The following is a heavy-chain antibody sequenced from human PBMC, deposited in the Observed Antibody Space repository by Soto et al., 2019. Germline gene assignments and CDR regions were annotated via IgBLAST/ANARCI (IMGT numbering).Heavy chain of an antibody. CDR2: IYPGDSDT. J-gene: IGHJ4*02. Sequence: GDSLKISRKGSGYSFTSYWIGWVRQMPGKGLEGMGVIYPGDSDTRYSPSFHGQVTISADKSISTAYLHWSSRKASDTAMYYCARPGSGDSFDYWGQGTLVTVSS. D-gene: IGHD4-17*01. CDR3: ARPGSGDSFDY. V-gene: IGHV5-51*01. CDR1: GYSFTSYW.